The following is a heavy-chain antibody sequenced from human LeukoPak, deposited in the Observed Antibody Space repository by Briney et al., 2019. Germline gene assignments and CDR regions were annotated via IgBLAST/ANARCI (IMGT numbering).Heavy chain of an antibody. CDR1: GYTFTSYY. V-gene: IGHV1-46*01. D-gene: IGHD1-26*01. J-gene: IGHJ4*02. CDR3: ARAQWELLQIDY. CDR2: INPSGGST. Sequence: GSVKVSCKASGYTFTSYYMHRVRQAPGQGLEWMGIINPSGGSTSYAQKFQGRVTMTRDASTSTVYMELSSLRSEDTAVYYCARAQWELLQIDYWGQGTLVTVSS.